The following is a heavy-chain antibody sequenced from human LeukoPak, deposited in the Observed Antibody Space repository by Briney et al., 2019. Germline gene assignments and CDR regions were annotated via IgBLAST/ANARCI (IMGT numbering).Heavy chain of an antibody. CDR3: ARDGEFAGIAVAGPTSNSHYYYYYGMDV. CDR1: GFTFSSYA. J-gene: IGHJ6*02. CDR2: ISGSGGST. V-gene: IGHV3-23*01. Sequence: GGSLRPSCAASGFTFSSYAMSWVRQAPGKGLEWVSAISGSGGSTYYADSVKGRFTISRDNSKNTLYLQMNSLRAEDTAVYYCARDGEFAGIAVAGPTSNSHYYYYYGMDVWGQGTTVTVSS. D-gene: IGHD6-19*01.